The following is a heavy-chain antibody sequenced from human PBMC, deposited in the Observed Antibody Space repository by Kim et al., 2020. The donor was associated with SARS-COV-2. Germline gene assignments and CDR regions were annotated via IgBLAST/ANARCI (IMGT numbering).Heavy chain of an antibody. CDR3: TTSGRRWYSNHPRAFDI. CDR2: IKSKTDGGTT. J-gene: IGHJ3*02. Sequence: GGSLRLSCAASGFTFSNAWMSWVRQAPGKGLEWVGRIKSKTDGGTTDYAAPVKGRFTISRDDSKNTLYLQMNSLKTEDTAVYYCTTSGRRWYSNHPRAFDIWGQGTMVTVSS. D-gene: IGHD4-4*01. V-gene: IGHV3-15*01. CDR1: GFTFSNAW.